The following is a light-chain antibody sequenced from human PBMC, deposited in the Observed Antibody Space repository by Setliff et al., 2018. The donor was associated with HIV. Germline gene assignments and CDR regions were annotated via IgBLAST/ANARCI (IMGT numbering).Light chain of an antibody. V-gene: IGLV2-14*01. CDR1: NSDIGGYDY. J-gene: IGLJ1*01. CDR3: SSYTSSGTLVV. CDR2: EVS. Sequence: QSVLTQPASVSGSPGQSITISCTGTNSDIGGYDYVYWYQQQPGKAPKLMIYEVSGRPSGVSYRFSGSKSGTTASLTISGLQTEDEVDYFCSSYTSSGTLVVFGTGTKVTVL.